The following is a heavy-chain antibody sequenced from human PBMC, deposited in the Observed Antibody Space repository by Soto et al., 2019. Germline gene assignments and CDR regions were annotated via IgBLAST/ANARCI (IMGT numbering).Heavy chain of an antibody. CDR3: AKGGEYSYTFDY. CDR2: ISGTGGSR. J-gene: IGHJ4*02. D-gene: IGHD5-18*01. CDR1: GFIFRSYA. Sequence: PGGSLRLSCEASGFIFRSYAMNWVRQAPGKGLEWVSYISGTGGSRYYADSVKGRFTISRDFSKSTLSLQMNSLRAEDTAVYYCAKGGEYSYTFDYWGQGILVTVSS. V-gene: IGHV3-23*01.